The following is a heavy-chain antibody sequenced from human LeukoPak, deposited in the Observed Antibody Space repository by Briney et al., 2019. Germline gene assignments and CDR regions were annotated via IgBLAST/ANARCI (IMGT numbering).Heavy chain of an antibody. Sequence: GGSLRLSCAASGFTFDDYAMHWVRQAPGKGLEWVSLISGDAGTTNYADSVKGRFTISRGNSRNSLYLQMNSLRTEDTAFYYCAKDLTQLYLAFDYWGQGTLVTVSS. CDR2: ISGDAGTT. V-gene: IGHV3-43*02. CDR3: AKDLTQLYLAFDY. CDR1: GFTFDDYA. D-gene: IGHD5-18*01. J-gene: IGHJ4*02.